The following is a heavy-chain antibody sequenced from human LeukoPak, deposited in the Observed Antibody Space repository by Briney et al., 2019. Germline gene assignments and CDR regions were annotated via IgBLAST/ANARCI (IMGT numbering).Heavy chain of an antibody. Sequence: GGSLRLSCAASGFTFSSYAMSWVRQAPGKGLEWVSAISGSGGSTYCADSVKGRFTISRDNSKNTLYLQMNSLRAEDTAVYYCAKELVLLWFGEGLRFDYWGQGTLVTVSS. CDR3: AKELVLLWFGEGLRFDY. CDR1: GFTFSSYA. J-gene: IGHJ4*02. D-gene: IGHD3-10*01. V-gene: IGHV3-23*01. CDR2: ISGSGGST.